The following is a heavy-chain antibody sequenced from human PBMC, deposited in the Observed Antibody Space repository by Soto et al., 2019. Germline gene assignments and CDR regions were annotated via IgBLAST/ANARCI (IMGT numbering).Heavy chain of an antibody. CDR2: ISYDGSNK. CDR3: ARGGWWPHNPRSFDY. V-gene: IGHV3-30-3*01. CDR1: GFTFSSYA. D-gene: IGHD2-15*01. Sequence: QVQLVESGGGVVQPGRSLRLSCAASGFTFSSYAMHWVRQAPGKGLEWVAVISYDGSNKYYADSVKGRFTISRDNSKNTLYLQMNSLRAEDTAVYYCARGGWWPHNPRSFDYWGQGTLVTVSS. J-gene: IGHJ4*02.